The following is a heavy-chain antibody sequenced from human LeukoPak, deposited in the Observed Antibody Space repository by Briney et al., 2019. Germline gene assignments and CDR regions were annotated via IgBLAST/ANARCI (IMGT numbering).Heavy chain of an antibody. V-gene: IGHV4-59*01. D-gene: IGHD6-19*01. Sequence: KALGNPFLTLPFSGGSIRSYYLSWVREPPREGQGGVGYIYYSGSTNYNPSLKSRVTISVDTSKNQFSLKLSSVTAADTAVYYCARGTFRIAVAGLGVWGQGTLVTVSS. CDR2: IYYSGST. CDR1: GGSIRSYY. J-gene: IGHJ4*02. CDR3: ARGTFRIAVAGLGV.